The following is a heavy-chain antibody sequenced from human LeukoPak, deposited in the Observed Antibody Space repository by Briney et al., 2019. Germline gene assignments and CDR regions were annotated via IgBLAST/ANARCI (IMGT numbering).Heavy chain of an antibody. Sequence: SETLTLTCTVSGGSISSYYWSWIRQPPGKGLEWIGYIYYSGSTNYNPSLKSRVTISVDTSKNQFSLKLSSVTAADTAVYYCARSGTRASPFDPWGQGTLVTVSS. CDR1: GGSISSYY. V-gene: IGHV4-59*01. CDR3: ARSGTRASPFDP. D-gene: IGHD2-2*01. J-gene: IGHJ5*02. CDR2: IYYSGST.